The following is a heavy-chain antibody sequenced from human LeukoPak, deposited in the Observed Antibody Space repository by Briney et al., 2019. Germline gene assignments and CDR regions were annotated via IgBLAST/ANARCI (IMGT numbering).Heavy chain of an antibody. CDR2: ISGSGGST. J-gene: IGHJ4*02. CDR1: GFTFSSYA. D-gene: IGHD3-22*01. CDR3: AKEAAPYYYDSSGYPS. Sequence: GRSLRLSCAASGFTFSSYAMSWVRQAPGKGLEWVSAISGSGGSTYYADSVKGRFTISRDDSKNTLYLQMNSLRAEDTAVYYCAKEAAPYYYDSSGYPSWGQGTLVTVSS. V-gene: IGHV3-23*01.